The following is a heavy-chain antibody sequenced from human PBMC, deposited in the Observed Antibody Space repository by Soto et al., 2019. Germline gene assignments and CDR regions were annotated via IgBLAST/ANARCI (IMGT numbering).Heavy chain of an antibody. Sequence: QITLKESGPALVKPTQTLKLTCTFSGFSLTTSGVGVGWLRQPPGKAPEWLALISWDDDKRCSPSLKTRLTITKDTSKNQVVLTMTNMDPVDTATYYCARFTTISEKWLDSWGHGTQVTVSS. J-gene: IGHJ5*01. CDR3: ARFTTISEKWLDS. D-gene: IGHD3-22*01. V-gene: IGHV2-5*02. CDR2: ISWDDDK. CDR1: GFSLTTSGVG.